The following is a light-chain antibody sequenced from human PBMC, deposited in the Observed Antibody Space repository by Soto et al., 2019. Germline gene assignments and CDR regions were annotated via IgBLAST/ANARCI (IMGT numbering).Light chain of an antibody. J-gene: IGLJ1*01. CDR3: QSYDSSLSRSV. CDR1: SSNIGAGYD. V-gene: IGLV1-40*01. CDR2: GNS. Sequence: QSVLTQPPSVSGAPGQRVTISCTGSSSNIGAGYDVHWYQQLPVTAPKLLIYGNSNRPSGVPDRFSGSKSGTSASLAITGLQAEDEADYYCQSYDSSLSRSVFGTGTKVTVL.